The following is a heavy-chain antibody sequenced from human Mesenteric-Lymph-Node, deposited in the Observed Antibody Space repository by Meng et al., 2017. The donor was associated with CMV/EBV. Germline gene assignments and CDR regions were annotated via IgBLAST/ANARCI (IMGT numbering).Heavy chain of an antibody. J-gene: IGHJ4*02. CDR1: GGTFGGYA. CDR2: IIPILGVA. Sequence: KAPGGTFGGYAFSWVRQAPGQGLNWMGKIIPILGVANYAQMFQGRVTITAHKPTTTVSMELSSLRSEDTAVYYCARETYCSGASCYAEWGQGTLVTVSS. CDR3: ARETYCSGASCYAE. V-gene: IGHV1-69*04. D-gene: IGHD2-15*01.